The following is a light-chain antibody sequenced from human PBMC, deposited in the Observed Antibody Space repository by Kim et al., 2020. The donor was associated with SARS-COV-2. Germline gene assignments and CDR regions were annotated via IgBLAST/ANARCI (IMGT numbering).Light chain of an antibody. V-gene: IGKV1-5*03. J-gene: IGKJ1*01. Sequence: SVGDKVTITCRASQTISTWLAWYQQKPGKAPKVLIYRGSNLESGVPSRFSGSVSGTEFTLTISSLQPDDFATYYCQQYSSDLPRTFGQGTKVDIK. CDR3: QQYSSDLPRT. CDR1: QTISTW. CDR2: RGS.